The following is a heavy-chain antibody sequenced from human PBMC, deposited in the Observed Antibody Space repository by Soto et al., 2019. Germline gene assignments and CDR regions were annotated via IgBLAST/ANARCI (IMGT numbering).Heavy chain of an antibody. D-gene: IGHD2-21*01. CDR2: ISSGSSYI. CDR3: ASRARNCNYFDR. CDR1: GFTFSSYS. J-gene: IGHJ4*02. V-gene: IGHV3-21*01. Sequence: GGSLRLSCAASGFTFSSYSMNWVRQAPGKGLEWVSSISSGSSYIYYADSVKGRFTISRDNAKNSLYLQMNSLRAEDTAVYYCASRARNCNYFDRWGQGTLVTVSS.